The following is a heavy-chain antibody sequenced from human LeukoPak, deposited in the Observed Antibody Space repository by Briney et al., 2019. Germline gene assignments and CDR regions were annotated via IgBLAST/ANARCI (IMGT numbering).Heavy chain of an antibody. CDR3: ARSIVGATGVLVAFDI. D-gene: IGHD1-26*01. CDR1: GGSFSGYY. J-gene: IGHJ3*02. Sequence: SETLSLTCAVYGGSFSGYYWSWIRQPPGKGLEWIGYIYYSGSTNYNPSLKSRVTISVDTSKNQFSLTLSSVTAADTAVYYCARSIVGATGVLVAFDIWGQGTMVTVSS. CDR2: IYYSGST. V-gene: IGHV4-59*08.